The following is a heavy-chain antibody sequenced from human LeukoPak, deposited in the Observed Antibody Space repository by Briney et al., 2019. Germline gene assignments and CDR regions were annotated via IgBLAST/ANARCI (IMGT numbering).Heavy chain of an antibody. CDR3: ARDKGASGSDY. CDR2: IYPNTGET. D-gene: IGHD3-10*01. CDR1: GYTFTDYY. V-gene: IGHV1-2*02. Sequence: GASVKVSCKTSGYTFTDYYIHWVRQAPGQGLEWVGWIYPNTGETNYAPKFQGRVTMTGDTSITTAYMELTRLTFDDTAVYYCARDKGASGSDYWGQGTLVSVSS. J-gene: IGHJ4*02.